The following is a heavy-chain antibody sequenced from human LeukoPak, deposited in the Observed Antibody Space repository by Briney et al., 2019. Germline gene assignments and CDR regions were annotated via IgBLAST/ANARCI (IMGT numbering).Heavy chain of an antibody. J-gene: IGHJ4*02. V-gene: IGHV1-46*03. CDR3: ARERRGVIIKWDFDY. Sequence: ASVKVSCKASGYTFTSYYMHWVRQAPGQGLEWMGIINPSGGSTSYAQKFQGRVTTTRDTSTSTVYMELSSLRSEDTAVYYCARERRGVIIKWDFDYWGQGTLVTVSS. D-gene: IGHD3-10*01. CDR1: GYTFTSYY. CDR2: INPSGGST.